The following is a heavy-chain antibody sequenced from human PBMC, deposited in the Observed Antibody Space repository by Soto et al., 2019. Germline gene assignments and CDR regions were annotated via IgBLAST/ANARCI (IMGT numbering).Heavy chain of an antibody. J-gene: IGHJ4*02. V-gene: IGHV3-23*01. D-gene: IGHD2-8*01. Sequence: GGALKISCLAPWFSFCSYAINWVRQPPGRGLKWVSTISGSFGTTYSADSVKGGFPVSRDNSKNTLYLQMNSLRAKDTAVYYCASRSAAVLSLTYGGRETQVTVSS. CDR3: ASRSAAVLSLTY. CDR1: WFSFCSYA. CDR2: ISGSFGTT.